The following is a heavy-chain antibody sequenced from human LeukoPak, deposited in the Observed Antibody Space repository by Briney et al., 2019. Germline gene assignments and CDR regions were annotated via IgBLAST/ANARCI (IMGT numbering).Heavy chain of an antibody. D-gene: IGHD6-6*01. CDR2: INPTGGST. Sequence: EASVKVSCKASGYTFPSYFMHWVRPAPGQGLEWMGIINPTGGSTTYAQKFQGRVTMTRDTSTSTVYVELSSLRSDDTAVYYCARTAARRFDYWGQGTLVTVSS. CDR3: ARTAARRFDY. J-gene: IGHJ4*02. CDR1: GYTFPSYF. V-gene: IGHV1-46*01.